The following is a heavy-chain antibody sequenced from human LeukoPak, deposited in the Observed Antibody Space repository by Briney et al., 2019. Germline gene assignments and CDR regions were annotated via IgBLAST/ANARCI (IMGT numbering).Heavy chain of an antibody. CDR3: ARGHYDVLAASYKWTPDY. V-gene: IGHV3-23*01. Sequence: GGSLRLSCAASGFTFSSYAMSWVRQAPGEGLEWVSAISGSGGSTYYADSVKGRFTTSRDNAKNSLSLQLNSLRVEDTAVYYCARGHYDVLAASYKWTPDYWGQGTLVTVSS. D-gene: IGHD3-9*01. CDR1: GFTFSSYA. CDR2: ISGSGGST. J-gene: IGHJ4*02.